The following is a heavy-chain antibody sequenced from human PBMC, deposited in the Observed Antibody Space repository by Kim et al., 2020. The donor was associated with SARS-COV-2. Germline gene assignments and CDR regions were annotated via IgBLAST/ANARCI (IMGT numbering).Heavy chain of an antibody. V-gene: IGHV1-3*01. CDR2: NT. J-gene: IGHJ4*02. D-gene: IGHD2-8*02. CDR3: ARDLFHTGFDY. Sequence: NTQVSQQFQGRVTFTRDTSANTASMELSSLGSEDTAVYYCARDLFHTGFDYWGQGTLVAVSS.